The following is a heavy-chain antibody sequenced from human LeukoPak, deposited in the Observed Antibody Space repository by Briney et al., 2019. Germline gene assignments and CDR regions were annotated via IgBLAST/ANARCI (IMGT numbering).Heavy chain of an antibody. CDR2: ISYDGSNK. J-gene: IGHJ4*02. D-gene: IGHD4-17*01. CDR1: GFTFSSYG. CDR3: AKDRNREGAYGDSAYLFDY. V-gene: IGHV3-30*18. Sequence: TGGSLRLSCAASGFTFSSYGMHWVRQAPGKGLEWVAVISYDGSNKYYADSVKGRFTISRDNSKNTLYLQMNSLRAEDTAVYYCAKDRNREGAYGDSAYLFDYWGQGTLVTVSS.